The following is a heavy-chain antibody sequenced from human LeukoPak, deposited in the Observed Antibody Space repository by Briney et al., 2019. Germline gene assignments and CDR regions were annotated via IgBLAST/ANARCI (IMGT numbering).Heavy chain of an antibody. CDR1: GFTFSSYG. J-gene: IGHJ4*02. Sequence: HPGRCLSLSCAASGFTFSSYGMHWVRQAPGKGLEWVAVIWYDGSNKYYADSVKGRFTISRDNSKNTLYLQMNSLRAEDTAVYYCARVRYFDWLLFDYWGQGTLVTVSS. D-gene: IGHD3-9*01. CDR2: IWYDGSNK. V-gene: IGHV3-33*01. CDR3: ARVRYFDWLLFDY.